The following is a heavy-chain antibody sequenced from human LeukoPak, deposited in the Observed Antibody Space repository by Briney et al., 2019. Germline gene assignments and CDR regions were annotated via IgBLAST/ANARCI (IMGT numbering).Heavy chain of an antibody. J-gene: IGHJ5*02. CDR3: ARVARITGTTDGQMYNWFDP. D-gene: IGHD1-20*01. CDR1: GGSFSGYY. V-gene: IGHV4-34*01. Sequence: PSETLSLTCAVYGGSFSGYYWGWIRQPPGKGLEWIGEINHSGSTNYNPSLKSRVTISVDTSKNQFSLKLSSVTAADTAVYYCARVARITGTTDGQMYNWFDPWGQGTLVTVSS. CDR2: INHSGST.